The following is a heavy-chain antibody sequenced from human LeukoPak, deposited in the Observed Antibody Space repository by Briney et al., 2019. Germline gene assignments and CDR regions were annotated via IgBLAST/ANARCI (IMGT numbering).Heavy chain of an antibody. CDR1: GGTFSSYA. D-gene: IGHD3-10*01. CDR2: IIPIFGTA. CDR3: AREPDTVPMVRGPVY. V-gene: IGHV1-69*06. J-gene: IGHJ4*02. Sequence: PSASVKVSCKASGGTFSSYAISWVRQAPGQGLEWMGGIIPIFGTANYAQKFQGRVMITADKSTSTAYMELSSLRSEDTAVYYCAREPDTVPMVRGPVYWGQGTLVTVSS.